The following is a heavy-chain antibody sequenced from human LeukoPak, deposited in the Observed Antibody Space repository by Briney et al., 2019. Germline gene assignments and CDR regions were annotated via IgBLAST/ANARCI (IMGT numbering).Heavy chain of an antibody. Sequence: ASVKVSCKASGYTFTSYGISWVRQAPGQGLEWMGGIIPIFGTANYAQKFQGRVTITADESTSTAYMELSSLRSEDTAVYYCARVGSRKAVVDYWGQGTLVTVSS. CDR3: ARVGSRKAVVDY. D-gene: IGHD6-19*01. CDR1: GYTFTSYG. V-gene: IGHV1-69*13. CDR2: IIPIFGTA. J-gene: IGHJ4*02.